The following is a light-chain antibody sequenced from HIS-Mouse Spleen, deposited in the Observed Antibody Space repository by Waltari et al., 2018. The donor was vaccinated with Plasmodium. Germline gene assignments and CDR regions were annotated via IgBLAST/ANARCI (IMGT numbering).Light chain of an antibody. CDR2: GAS. CDR3: QQYNNWSFT. CDR1: QSVSSN. J-gene: IGKJ3*01. Sequence: EIVMTQSPVTPSLSPGERATLPCRASQSVSSNLAWYQQKPGQAPRLLIYGASTRATGIPARFSGSGSGTEFTLTISSLQSEDFAVYYCQQYNNWSFTFGPGTKVDIK. V-gene: IGKV3-15*01.